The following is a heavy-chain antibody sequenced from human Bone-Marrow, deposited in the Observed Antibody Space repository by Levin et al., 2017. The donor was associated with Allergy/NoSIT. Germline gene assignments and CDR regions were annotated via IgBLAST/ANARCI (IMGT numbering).Heavy chain of an antibody. CDR2: ISGSGGST. CDR3: AKVPAPSIAAAGIFVSDYFDY. V-gene: IGHV3-23*01. Sequence: GESLKISCAASGFTFSSYAMSWVRQAPGKGLEWVSAISGSGGSTYYADSVKGRFTISRDNSKNTLYLQMNSLRAEDTAVYYCAKVPAPSIAAAGIFVSDYFDYWGQGTLVTVSS. D-gene: IGHD6-13*01. CDR1: GFTFSSYA. J-gene: IGHJ4*02.